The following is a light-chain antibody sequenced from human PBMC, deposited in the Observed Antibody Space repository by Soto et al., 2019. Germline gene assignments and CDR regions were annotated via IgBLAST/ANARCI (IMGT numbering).Light chain of an antibody. CDR1: SSDSGAYNY. CDR3: TSYTSGSLYV. J-gene: IGLJ1*01. V-gene: IGLV2-14*01. Sequence: QSALTQPASVSGSPGQSITISCTGTSSDSGAYNYVSWYQQYPGKVPKLLIYNVSNRPSGVSNRFSGSKSGNTASLTISGLQAEDEADYFCTSYTSGSLYVFGTGTKLTVL. CDR2: NVS.